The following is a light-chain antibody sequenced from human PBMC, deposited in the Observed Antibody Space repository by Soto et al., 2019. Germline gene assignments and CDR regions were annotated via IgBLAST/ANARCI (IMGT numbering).Light chain of an antibody. Sequence: QSVLTQPPSVSAAPGQKVTISCSGSSSNIGNNYVSWYQQLPGTAPKLLIYDNNKRPSGIPDRFSGSKSGTSATLGNTGLQTGDEADYYCGTWDSSLSAVVFGGGTQLTGL. J-gene: IGLJ2*01. CDR2: DNN. CDR3: GTWDSSLSAVV. V-gene: IGLV1-51*01. CDR1: SSNIGNNY.